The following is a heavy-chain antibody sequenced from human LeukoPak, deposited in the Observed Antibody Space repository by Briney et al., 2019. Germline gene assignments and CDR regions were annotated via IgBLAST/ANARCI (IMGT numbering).Heavy chain of an antibody. CDR3: ARGRRWFGELFPFFDY. D-gene: IGHD3-10*01. Sequence: PSETLSLTCAVYGGSFSGYYWSWIRQPPGKGLEWLGEINHSGSTNYNPSLKSRVTISVDTSKNQFSLKLSSVTAADTAVYYCARGRRWFGELFPFFDYWGQGTLVTVSS. CDR1: GGSFSGYY. J-gene: IGHJ4*02. CDR2: INHSGST. V-gene: IGHV4-34*01.